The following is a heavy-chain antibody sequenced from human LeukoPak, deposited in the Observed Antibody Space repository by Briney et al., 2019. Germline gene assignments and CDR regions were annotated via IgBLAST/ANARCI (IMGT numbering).Heavy chain of an antibody. V-gene: IGHV4-39*07. Sequence: SETLSLTCTVSGGSISSYYWGWIRQPPGKGLEWIGSIYYSGSTHYNPSLKSRVTISVDRSKNQFSLKLSSVTAADTAVYYCARRWFGELFSDYWGQGTLVTVSS. CDR2: IYYSGST. D-gene: IGHD3-10*01. CDR1: GGSISSYY. J-gene: IGHJ4*02. CDR3: ARRWFGELFSDY.